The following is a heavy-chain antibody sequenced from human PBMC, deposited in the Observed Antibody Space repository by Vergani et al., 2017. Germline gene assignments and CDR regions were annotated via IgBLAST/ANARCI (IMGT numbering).Heavy chain of an antibody. Sequence: QVQLVESGGGVVQPGRSLRLSCAASGFTFSSYAMHWVRQAPGKGLEWVAVISYDGSNKYYADSVKGRFTISRDNSKNTLYLQMNSLRAEDTAVYYCARGSGGIYYWGQGTLVTVSS. J-gene: IGHJ4*02. CDR2: ISYDGSNK. D-gene: IGHD3-3*02. V-gene: IGHV3-30*01. CDR1: GFTFSSYA. CDR3: ARGSGGIYY.